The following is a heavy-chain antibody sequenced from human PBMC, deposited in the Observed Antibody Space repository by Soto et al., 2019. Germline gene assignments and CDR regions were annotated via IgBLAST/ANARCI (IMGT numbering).Heavy chain of an antibody. D-gene: IGHD4-17*01. V-gene: IGHV3-30*18. Sequence: PGGSLRLSCAASGFTFGSYGMHWVRQGPGKGLEWVAVITYDGSNKYYADSVKGRFTISRDNSKNTLYLQMNSLRAEDTAVYSCAQAIANDYGDPLYYFDYWGQGSLVTVSS. J-gene: IGHJ4*02. CDR2: ITYDGSNK. CDR3: AQAIANDYGDPLYYFDY. CDR1: GFTFGSYG.